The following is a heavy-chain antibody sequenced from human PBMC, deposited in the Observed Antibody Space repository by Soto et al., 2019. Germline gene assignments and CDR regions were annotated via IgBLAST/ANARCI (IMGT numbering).Heavy chain of an antibody. D-gene: IGHD6-19*01. Sequence: EVQLVESGGGLVKPGGSLRLSCAASGLTFSNAWMSWVRQAPGKGPEWVGRMKTKAEGGKADFAEARTGRFTISIDNSKNTPYLQMNNLKSEDTAMYYCTTYSGSSGWYWGQGTLVTVSS. V-gene: IGHV3-15*01. J-gene: IGHJ4*02. CDR1: GLTFSNAW. CDR3: TTYSGSSGWY. CDR2: MKTKAEGGKA.